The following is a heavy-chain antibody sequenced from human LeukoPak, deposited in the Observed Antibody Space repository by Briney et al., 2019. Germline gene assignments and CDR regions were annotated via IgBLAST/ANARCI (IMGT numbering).Heavy chain of an antibody. D-gene: IGHD4-17*01. CDR2: IKQDGIEK. Sequence: HGGSLRLSCAASGFTFSSYWMSWVRQAPGKRLEWVANIKQDGIEKYYVDSVKGRFTISRDNAKTSLYLQMNSLRAEDTAVYYCAREAFHDYGPSYMDVWGKGTTVTVSS. V-gene: IGHV3-7*01. CDR3: AREAFHDYGPSYMDV. CDR1: GFTFSSYW. J-gene: IGHJ6*03.